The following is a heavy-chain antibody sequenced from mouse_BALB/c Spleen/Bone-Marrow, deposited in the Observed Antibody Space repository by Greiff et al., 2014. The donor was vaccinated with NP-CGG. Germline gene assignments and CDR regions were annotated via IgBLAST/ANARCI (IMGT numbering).Heavy chain of an antibody. V-gene: IGHV1S135*01. Sequence: VQLQQSGPELVKPGASVKVSCKASGYTFTNYNMYWVKQSHGKSLEWIGYIDPYSGGSRYNQNFKGKATLTVDKSSSTAYMQLNSLTSEDSAVYYCARRVYYDYYAMDYWGQGTSVTVSS. CDR2: IDPYSGGS. CDR1: GYTFTNYN. CDR3: ARRVYYDYYAMDY. D-gene: IGHD1-1*01. J-gene: IGHJ4*01.